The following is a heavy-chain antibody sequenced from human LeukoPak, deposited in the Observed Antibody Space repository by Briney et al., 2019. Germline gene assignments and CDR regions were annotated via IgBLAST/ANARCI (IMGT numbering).Heavy chain of an antibody. CDR2: IKEDGSEN. D-gene: IGHD3-3*01. CDR1: GFTFNKWW. J-gene: IGHJ5*01. V-gene: IGHV3-7*01. Sequence: GGSLRLSCAASGFTFNKWWMNWVRQAPGKGLEWVANIKEDGSENYVDSMKGRFTISRDNAKNSLYLQMNSLTAEDTAVYYCARESGRFRFDSWGQATLVTVSS. CDR3: ARESGRFRFDS.